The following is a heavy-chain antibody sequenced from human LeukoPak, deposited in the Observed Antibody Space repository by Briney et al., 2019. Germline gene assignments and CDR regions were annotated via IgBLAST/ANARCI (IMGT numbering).Heavy chain of an antibody. D-gene: IGHD3-3*01. CDR2: IYYSGST. J-gene: IGHJ4*02. CDR1: GGSISSGDYY. V-gene: IGHV4-30-4*08. CDR3: ARYALYDFWSGSDY. Sequence: PSQTLSLTCTVSGGSISSGDYYWSWLRQPPGKGLGLIGYIYYSGSTYYNPSLKSRVTISVDTSKNQFSLKLSSVTAADTAVYYCARYALYDFWSGSDYWGQGTLVTVSS.